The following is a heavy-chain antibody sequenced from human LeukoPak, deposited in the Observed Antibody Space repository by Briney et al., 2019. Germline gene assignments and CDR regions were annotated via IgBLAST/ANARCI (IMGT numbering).Heavy chain of an antibody. Sequence: ASVKVSCKASGYTFTSYGISWVRQAPGQGREWMGWISAYNGNTNYAQKLQGRVTMTTDTSTSTAYMELRSLRSDDTAVYYCARGGDGDYDPNSAYRYWGQGTLVTVSS. CDR1: GYTFTSYG. CDR3: ARGGDGDYDPNSAYRY. V-gene: IGHV1-18*01. D-gene: IGHD4-17*01. J-gene: IGHJ4*02. CDR2: ISAYNGNT.